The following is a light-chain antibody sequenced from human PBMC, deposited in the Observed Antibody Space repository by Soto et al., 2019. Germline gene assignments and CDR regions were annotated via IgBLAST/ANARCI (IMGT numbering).Light chain of an antibody. CDR1: QSVSSSY. CDR2: GAS. V-gene: IGKV3-20*01. J-gene: IGKJ4*01. Sequence: EIVLTQSPGTLSLSPGERATLSCRASQSVSSSYLAWYQQKPGQAPRLLIYGASSRATGIPDRFSGSGSGTGFTLTISRLEPEDFAVYYCQQYGSSPPRITFGGGTKVEIK. CDR3: QQYGSSPPRIT.